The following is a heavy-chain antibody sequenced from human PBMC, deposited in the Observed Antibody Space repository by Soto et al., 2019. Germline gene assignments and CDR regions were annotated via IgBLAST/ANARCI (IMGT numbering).Heavy chain of an antibody. J-gene: IGHJ4*02. CDR1: GFTFSSQA. CDR3: ARDTYRYLDY. V-gene: IGHV3-30*04. CDR2: ISHDAISK. Sequence: GGSLRLSCAASGFTFSSQAMHWVRQVPGKGLEWVAFISHDAISKTYADSVKGLFTVSRDNSKSTLYLQMNSLKVEDTAVYYCARDTYRYLDYWGQGSLVTVSS. D-gene: IGHD1-20*01.